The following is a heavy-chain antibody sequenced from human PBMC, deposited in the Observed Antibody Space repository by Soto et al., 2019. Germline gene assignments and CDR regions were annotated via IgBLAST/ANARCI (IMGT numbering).Heavy chain of an antibody. CDR1: DGSISSSNW. J-gene: IGHJ4*02. CDR3: ATSHSSSWLYYFDY. V-gene: IGHV4-4*02. CDR2: IYHSGST. D-gene: IGHD6-13*01. Sequence: PSETLSLTCAVSDGSISSSNWWSWVRQPPGKGLEWIGEIYHSGSTNYNPSLKSRVTISVDKSKNQFSLKLSSVTAADTAVYYCATSHSSSWLYYFDYWGQGTLVTVSS.